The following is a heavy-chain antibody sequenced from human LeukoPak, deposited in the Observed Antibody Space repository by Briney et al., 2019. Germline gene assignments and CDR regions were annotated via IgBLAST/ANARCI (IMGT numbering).Heavy chain of an antibody. Sequence: GGSLRLSCAASGFTFSSYWMSWVRQAPGKGLEWVANIKQDGSEKYYVDSVKGRFTISRDNAKNSLYLQINSLRAEDTAVYYCARLTVAGAHYYYYYMDVWGKGTTVTVSS. V-gene: IGHV3-7*01. CDR1: GFTFSSYW. CDR3: ARLTVAGAHYYYYYMDV. D-gene: IGHD6-19*01. CDR2: IKQDGSEK. J-gene: IGHJ6*03.